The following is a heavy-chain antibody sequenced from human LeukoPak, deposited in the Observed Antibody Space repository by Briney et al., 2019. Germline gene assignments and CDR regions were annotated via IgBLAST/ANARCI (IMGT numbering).Heavy chain of an antibody. CDR1: GFTFSRYD. D-gene: IGHD3-10*01. V-gene: IGHV3-30-3*01. CDR2: ISYDGSNK. Sequence: GRSLRLSCAASGFTFSRYDMYWVRQAPGKGLEWVAVISYDGSNKYYADSVKGRFTISRDNSKNTLFLQMSSLRAEDTAVYYCAREGYYGSGTYFDYWGQGTLVTVSS. J-gene: IGHJ4*02. CDR3: AREGYYGSGTYFDY.